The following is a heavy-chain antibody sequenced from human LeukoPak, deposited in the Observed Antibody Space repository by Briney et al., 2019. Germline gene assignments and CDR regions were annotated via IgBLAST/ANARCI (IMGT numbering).Heavy chain of an antibody. CDR3: ASDQVSGVFDY. D-gene: IGHD5/OR15-5a*01. V-gene: IGHV3-11*05. J-gene: IGHJ4*02. CDR2: ISPDGSYT. CDR1: GFIFSDFY. Sequence: GGSLRLSCAGSGFIFSDFYINWIRQSPGKGLEGLAYISPDGSYTTYGDSVKGRFVISRDNAKNSVSLQINSLRVEDTALYFCASDQVSGVFDYWGQGARVTVS.